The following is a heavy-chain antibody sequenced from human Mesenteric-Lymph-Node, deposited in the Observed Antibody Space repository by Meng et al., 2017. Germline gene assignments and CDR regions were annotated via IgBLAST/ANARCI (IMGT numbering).Heavy chain of an antibody. CDR2: IKQDGSET. D-gene: IGHD1-14*01. Sequence: GGSLRLSCAASGFTFSSYWMSWVRQAPGKGLEWVANIKQDGSETHYVDSVKGRFTISRDNAKNSLSLQMNTLRAEDTAGYYCATDVRPEIRGWSYWGQGTLVTVSS. J-gene: IGHJ4*02. V-gene: IGHV3-7*01. CDR3: ATDVRPEIRGWSY. CDR1: GFTFSSYW.